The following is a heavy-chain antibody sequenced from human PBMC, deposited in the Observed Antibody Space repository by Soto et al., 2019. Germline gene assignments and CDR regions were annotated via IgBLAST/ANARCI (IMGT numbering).Heavy chain of an antibody. J-gene: IGHJ6*02. CDR2: MNPNSGNT. CDR3: ARGHSRGSGYPNYCYYGMDV. CDR1: GYTFTSYD. Sequence: VASVKVSCKASGYTFTSYDINCVRQATGQVLEWMGWMNPNSGNTGYAQKFQGRVTMTRNTSISTAYMELSSLRSEDTAVYYCARGHSRGSGYPNYCYYGMDVWGQGTTVTVSS. V-gene: IGHV1-8*01. D-gene: IGHD3-3*01.